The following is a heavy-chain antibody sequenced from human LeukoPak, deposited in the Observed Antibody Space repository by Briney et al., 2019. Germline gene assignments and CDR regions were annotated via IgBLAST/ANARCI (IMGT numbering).Heavy chain of an antibody. Sequence: PGGSLRLSRAASGFTFSSYGMHWVRQAPGKGLEWVAFIRYDGSNKYYADPVKGRFTISRDNSKNTLYLQMNSLRAEDMAVYYCAADYGEDYYYYGMDVWGQGTTVTVSS. CDR2: IRYDGSNK. D-gene: IGHD4-17*01. V-gene: IGHV3-30*02. CDR3: AADYGEDYYYYGMDV. J-gene: IGHJ6*02. CDR1: GFTFSSYG.